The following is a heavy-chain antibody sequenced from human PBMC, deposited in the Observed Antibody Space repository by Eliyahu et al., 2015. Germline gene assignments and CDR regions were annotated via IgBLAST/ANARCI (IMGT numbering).Heavy chain of an antibody. V-gene: IGHV3-30-3*01. D-gene: IGHD3-22*01. CDR2: ISYDGSNK. Sequence: QVQLVESGGGVVQPGRSLRLSXXASXFTFXXYAXHWVRQAPGKGLEWVAVISYDGSNKYYADSVKGRFTISRDNSXNTLYLQMNSLRAEDTAVYYCASDTYYYDSSFGYKDYWGQGTLVTVSS. J-gene: IGHJ4*02. CDR3: ASDTYYYDSSFGYKDY. CDR1: XFTFXXYA.